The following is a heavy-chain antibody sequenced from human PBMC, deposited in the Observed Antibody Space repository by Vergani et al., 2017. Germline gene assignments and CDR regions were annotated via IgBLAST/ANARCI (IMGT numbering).Heavy chain of an antibody. J-gene: IGHJ3*02. CDR3: ARHTSTIVGVVPDAFDI. Sequence: EVQLVQSGAEVKKPGESLKISCMCSGYSFTSYWIGWVRQMPGKGLEWMGIIYPGDSDTRYSPSFQGQVTISADKSISTAYLQWSSLKASDTAMYYCARHTSTIVGVVPDAFDIWGQGTMVTVSS. CDR2: IYPGDSDT. D-gene: IGHD3-3*01. CDR1: GYSFTSYW. V-gene: IGHV5-51*03.